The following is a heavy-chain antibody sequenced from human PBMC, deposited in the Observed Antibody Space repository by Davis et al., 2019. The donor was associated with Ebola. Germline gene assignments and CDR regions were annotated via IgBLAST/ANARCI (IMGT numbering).Heavy chain of an antibody. CDR3: AKDTSNIWFDI. CDR2: VSFDETYK. J-gene: IGHJ3*02. D-gene: IGHD1-26*01. Sequence: GESLKISCAASGFTFSTYGIHWVRQAPGKGLEWVAIVSFDETYKNYADSVKGRFTISRDNSKNTLYLQMNGLRVEDTAIYYCAKDTSNIWFDIWGQGTMVTVSS. V-gene: IGHV3-30*18. CDR1: GFTFSTYG.